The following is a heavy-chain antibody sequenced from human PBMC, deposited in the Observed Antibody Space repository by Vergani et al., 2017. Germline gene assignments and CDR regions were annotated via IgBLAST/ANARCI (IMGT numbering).Heavy chain of an antibody. D-gene: IGHD3-10*01. J-gene: IGHJ4*02. Sequence: QVQLVQSGAEVKKPGSSVKVSCKASGGTFRSYAISWVRQAPGQGLEWMGGIIPIFGTANYAQNFQGRVTMTADESTSTAYMELSSLRSEGTAVYYCARGRPLRGPPAYWGQGTLVTVSS. CDR2: IIPIFGTA. CDR1: GGTFRSYA. CDR3: ARGRPLRGPPAY. V-gene: IGHV1-69*01.